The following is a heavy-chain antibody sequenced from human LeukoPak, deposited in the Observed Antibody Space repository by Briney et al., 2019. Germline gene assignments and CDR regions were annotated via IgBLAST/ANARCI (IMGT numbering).Heavy chain of an antibody. CDR3: ASLRERIYYARGFDY. D-gene: IGHD1-26*01. CDR2: MYHSGST. J-gene: IGHJ4*02. V-gene: IGHV4-39*01. Sequence: SETLSLTCTVSGGSISSSSYYWGWIRQPPGKGLEWIGSMYHSGSTYYNPSLKSRVTISVDTSKNQFSLKLSSVTAADTAVYYCASLRERIYYARGFDYWGQGTLVTVSS. CDR1: GGSISSSSYY.